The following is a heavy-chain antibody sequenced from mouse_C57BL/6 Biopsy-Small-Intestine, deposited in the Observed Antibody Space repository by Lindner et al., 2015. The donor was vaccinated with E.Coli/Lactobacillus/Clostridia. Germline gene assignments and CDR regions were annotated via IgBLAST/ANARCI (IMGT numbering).Heavy chain of an antibody. D-gene: IGHD1-3*01. CDR1: GYTFTDYN. J-gene: IGHJ3*01. CDR3: VRGSGTGFAY. Sequence: VQLQESGPELVKPGASVKISCKASGYTFTDYNMDWVKQSHGKSLEWIGYIYPNNDGTGYNQKFKSKATLTVDKSSSTAYMELHSLTSEDSAVYFCVRGSGTGFAYWGQGTLVTVSA. CDR2: IYPNNDGT. V-gene: IGHV1-34*02.